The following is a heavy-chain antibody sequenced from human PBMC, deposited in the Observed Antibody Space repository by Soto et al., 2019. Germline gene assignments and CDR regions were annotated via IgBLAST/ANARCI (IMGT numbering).Heavy chain of an antibody. D-gene: IGHD1-26*01. CDR1: GGSISSYY. J-gene: IGHJ4*02. CDR3: ARDNLGGSYYDY. Sequence: SETLSLTCTVPGGSISSYYWSWIRQPPGKGLEWIGYIYYSGSTNYNPSLKSRVTISVDTSKNQFSLKLSSVTAADTAVYYCARDNLGGSYYDYWGQGTLVTVSS. V-gene: IGHV4-59*01. CDR2: IYYSGST.